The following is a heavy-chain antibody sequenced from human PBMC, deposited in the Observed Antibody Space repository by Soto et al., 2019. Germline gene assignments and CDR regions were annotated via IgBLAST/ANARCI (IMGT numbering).Heavy chain of an antibody. CDR1: GGTFSSYA. V-gene: IGHV1-69*01. CDR2: IIPIFGTA. D-gene: IGHD2-15*01. Sequence: QVQLVQSGAEVKKPGSSVKVSCKASGGTFSSYAISWVQQAPGQGLEWMGGIIPIFGTANYAQKFQGRVTITADESTSTAYMELSSLRSEDTAVYYCARAIGGGGSSGVDYWGQGTLVTVSS. J-gene: IGHJ4*02. CDR3: ARAIGGGGSSGVDY.